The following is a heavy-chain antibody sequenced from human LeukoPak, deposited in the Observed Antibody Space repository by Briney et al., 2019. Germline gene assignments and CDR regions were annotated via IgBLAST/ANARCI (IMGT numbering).Heavy chain of an antibody. J-gene: IGHJ4*02. D-gene: IGHD6-19*01. V-gene: IGHV1-69*05. CDR2: IIPIFGTA. CDR3: ARKTSGWYQSLDY. Sequence: SVKVSCKASGGTFSSYAISWVRQAPGQGLEWMGGIIPIFGTANYAQKFQGRVTITTDESTSTAYMELSSLRSGDTAVYYCARKTSGWYQSLDYWGQGTLVTVSS. CDR1: GGTFSSYA.